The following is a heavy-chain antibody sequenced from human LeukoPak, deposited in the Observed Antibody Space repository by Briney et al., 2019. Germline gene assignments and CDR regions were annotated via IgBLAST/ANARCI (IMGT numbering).Heavy chain of an antibody. D-gene: IGHD4-23*01. CDR1: GFTFRNAW. CDR2: IKSKRGGGTT. Sequence: PGGSLRLSCAASGFTFRNAWMSWVRQAPGKGLEWVGRIKSKRGGGTTDYAAPVKGRFTISRDDSKNTLYLQMNSLKIEDTAVYYCATEGYGGNAAFDYWGQGTLVTVSS. V-gene: IGHV3-15*01. J-gene: IGHJ4*02. CDR3: ATEGYGGNAAFDY.